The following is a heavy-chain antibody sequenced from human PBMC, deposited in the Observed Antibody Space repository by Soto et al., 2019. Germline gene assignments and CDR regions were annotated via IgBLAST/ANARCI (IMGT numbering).Heavy chain of an antibody. CDR2: IFSSEHF. Sequence: SETLSLTCVGVSFGTYYWSWIRQPPGKGLEWLGYIFSSEHFKYNPSLKSRLTISVDPSKNHVSLRLTSVTAADTAVYYCARKGGGYRFDHWGQGTLVTVPQ. D-gene: IGHD3-16*02. J-gene: IGHJ4*02. CDR3: ARKGGGYRFDH. V-gene: IGHV4-59*01. CDR1: VSFGTYY.